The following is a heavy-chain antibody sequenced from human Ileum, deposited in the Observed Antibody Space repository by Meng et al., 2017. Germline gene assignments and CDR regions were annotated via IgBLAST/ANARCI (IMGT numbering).Heavy chain of an antibody. V-gene: IGHV4-30-4*01. CDR3: ARERRHYYGSGSFDY. CDR1: GGSFSSDNYY. D-gene: IGHD3-10*01. Sequence: QVQLQESGPGLVKPSQTLSLTCSVSGGSFSSDNYYWTWIRQTPGKGLEWIGLTYYNGSPFYNPSLRSRVTISVDTSKDQFSLKLTSVTAADTAVYYCARERRHYYGSGSFDYWGQGILDTVSS. J-gene: IGHJ4*02. CDR2: TYYNGSP.